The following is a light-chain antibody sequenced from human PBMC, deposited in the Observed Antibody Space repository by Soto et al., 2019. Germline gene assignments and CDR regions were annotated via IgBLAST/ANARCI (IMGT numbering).Light chain of an antibody. Sequence: EIVMTQSPTNLSVSPGERATLSCRASQSVGSDLAWYQQKPGQAPRLLIYGASNRATGIPDRFSGSGSGTDFTLTISRLEPEDFAVYYCQQYGSSGTFGQGTKVDIK. CDR2: GAS. CDR1: QSVGSD. J-gene: IGKJ1*01. V-gene: IGKV3-20*01. CDR3: QQYGSSGT.